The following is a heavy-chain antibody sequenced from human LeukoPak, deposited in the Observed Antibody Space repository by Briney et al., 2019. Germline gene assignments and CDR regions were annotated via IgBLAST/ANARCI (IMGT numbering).Heavy chain of an antibody. CDR1: GYSFTSYW. Sequence: GESLQISCKGSGYSFTSYWIGWVRQLPGKGLEWMGIIYPGDSDTRYSPSFQGQVTISADKSISTAYLQWSSLKASDTAMYYCARPGYYDSSGYYRDYWGQGTLVTVSS. CDR2: IYPGDSDT. J-gene: IGHJ4*02. CDR3: ARPGYYDSSGYYRDY. D-gene: IGHD3-22*01. V-gene: IGHV5-51*01.